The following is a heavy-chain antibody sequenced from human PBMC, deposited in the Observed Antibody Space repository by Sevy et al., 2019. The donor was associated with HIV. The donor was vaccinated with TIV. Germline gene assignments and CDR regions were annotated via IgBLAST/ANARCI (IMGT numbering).Heavy chain of an antibody. CDR2: IWYDGSNK. D-gene: IGHD3-22*01. J-gene: IGHJ3*02. CDR3: ARDPANYYDSSGYPTDHRAFDI. Sequence: GGSLRLSCAASGFTFSSYGMHWVRQAPGKGLEWVAVIWYDGSNKYYADSVKGRFTISRDNSKNTLYLQMNSLRAEDTAVYYCARDPANYYDSSGYPTDHRAFDIWGQGTMVTVSS. V-gene: IGHV3-33*01. CDR1: GFTFSSYG.